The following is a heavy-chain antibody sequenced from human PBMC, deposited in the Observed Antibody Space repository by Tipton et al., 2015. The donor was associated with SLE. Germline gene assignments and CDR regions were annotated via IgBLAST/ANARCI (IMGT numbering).Heavy chain of an antibody. J-gene: IGHJ4*02. D-gene: IGHD5-12*01. CDR3: ARSIVATTDFDF. Sequence: QLVQSGVEVKKPGASVRVSCKASGYTFTTYGISWVRQAPGQGLEWMGWISTYNGVTNYAQNLQGRVTMTTDTSTTTAYMELRSLRSDDTAVYYWARSIVATTDFDFWGQGTLVTVSS. V-gene: IGHV1-18*01. CDR1: GYTFTTYG. CDR2: ISTYNGVT.